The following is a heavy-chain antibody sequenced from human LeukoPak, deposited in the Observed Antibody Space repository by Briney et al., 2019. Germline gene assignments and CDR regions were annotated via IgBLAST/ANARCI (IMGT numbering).Heavy chain of an antibody. J-gene: IGHJ5*02. Sequence: GGSLRLSCAASGFTFSSYAMSWVRQAPGKGLEWVSAISGSGGSTYYADSVKGRFTISRDNSKNTLYLQMNSLRAEDTAVYYCANGRLTRNLDILTGYYSDGFDPWGQGTLVTVSS. CDR3: ANGRLTRNLDILTGYYSDGFDP. V-gene: IGHV3-23*01. D-gene: IGHD3-9*01. CDR2: ISGSGGST. CDR1: GFTFSSYA.